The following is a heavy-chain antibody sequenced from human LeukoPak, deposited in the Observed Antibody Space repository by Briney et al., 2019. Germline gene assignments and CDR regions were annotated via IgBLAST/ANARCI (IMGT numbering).Heavy chain of an antibody. V-gene: IGHV4-61*02. CDR2: IYTSGST. CDR1: GGSISSGSYY. D-gene: IGHD3-10*01. Sequence: SETLSLTCTVSGGSISSGSYYWSWIRQPAGKGLEWIGRIYTSGSTNYNPSLKSRVTISVDTSKNQFSLKLSSVTAADTAVYYCARGVVRGVISSLYYYYYYMDVWGKGTTVTISS. CDR3: ARGVVRGVISSLYYYYYYMDV. J-gene: IGHJ6*03.